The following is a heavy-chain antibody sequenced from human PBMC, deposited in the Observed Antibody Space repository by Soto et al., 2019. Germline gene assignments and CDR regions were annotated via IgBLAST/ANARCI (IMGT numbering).Heavy chain of an antibody. CDR3: ARDAGCSSTSCYRTEAGYYYYYMDV. CDR2: IYYSGST. CDR1: GGSISSYY. V-gene: IGHV4-59*01. D-gene: IGHD2-2*01. Sequence: SETLSLTCTVSGGSISSYYWSWIRQPPGKGLEWIGYIYYSGSTNYNPSLKSRVTISVDTSKNQFSLKLSSVTAADTAVYYCARDAGCSSTSCYRTEAGYYYYYMDVWGKGTTVTVSS. J-gene: IGHJ6*03.